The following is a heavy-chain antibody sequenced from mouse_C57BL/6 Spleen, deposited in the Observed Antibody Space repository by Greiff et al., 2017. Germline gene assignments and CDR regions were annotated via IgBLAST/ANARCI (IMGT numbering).Heavy chain of an antibody. D-gene: IGHD2-2*01. J-gene: IGHJ4*01. V-gene: IGHV1-75*01. CDR2: ICPGSGST. CDR1: GYTFTDYY. CDR3: ARKVTYAMDY. Sequence: QVQLQQSGPELVKPGASVKISCKASGYTFTDYYINWVKQRPGQGLEWIGWICPGSGSTYYNEKFKGKATLTVDQSSSTAYMLLSSLTSEDSAVYFCARKVTYAMDYWGQGTSVTVSS.